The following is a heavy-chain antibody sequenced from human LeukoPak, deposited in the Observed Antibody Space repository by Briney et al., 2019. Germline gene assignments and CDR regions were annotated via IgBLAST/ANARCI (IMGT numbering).Heavy chain of an antibody. CDR1: GGSISSGGYY. Sequence: SQTLSLTCTVSGGSISSGGYYWSWIRQPPGKGLEWIGYIYHSGSTYYNPSLKSRVTISVDTSKNQFSLKLSSVTAADTAVYYCARDRWQPTSDYYYGMDVWGQGTTVTVSS. CDR2: IYHSGST. D-gene: IGHD2-15*01. J-gene: IGHJ6*02. V-gene: IGHV4-30-2*01. CDR3: ARDRWQPTSDYYYGMDV.